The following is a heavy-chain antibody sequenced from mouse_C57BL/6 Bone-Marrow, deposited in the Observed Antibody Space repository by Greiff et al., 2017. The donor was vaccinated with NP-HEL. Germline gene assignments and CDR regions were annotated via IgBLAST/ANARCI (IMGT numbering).Heavy chain of an antibody. V-gene: IGHV1-64*01. CDR2: IHPNSGST. CDR3: ARGAGAGFDY. Sequence: VQLQQPGAELVKPGASVKLSCKASGYTFTSYWMHWVKQRPGQGLEWIGMIHPNSGSTNYTEKFKSKATLTVDKSSSTAYMQLSSLTSEDAAVDYCARGAGAGFDYWGQGTTLTVSA. J-gene: IGHJ2*01. D-gene: IGHD3-3*01. CDR1: GYTFTSYW.